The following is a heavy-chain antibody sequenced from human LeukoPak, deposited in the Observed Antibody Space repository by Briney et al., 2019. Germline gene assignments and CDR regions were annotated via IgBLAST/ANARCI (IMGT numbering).Heavy chain of an antibody. Sequence: GGSLRLSCAASGFTFRSYAMTWVRQAPGKGLEWVSVIGDSTGTTNYADSVKGRFTISRDNSKNTLYLQMNSLRADDTAVYYCATHHSSGWYYMDVWGKGTTVTVSS. D-gene: IGHD6-19*01. CDR3: ATHHSSGWYYMDV. CDR2: IGDSTGTT. J-gene: IGHJ6*04. V-gene: IGHV3-23*01. CDR1: GFTFRSYA.